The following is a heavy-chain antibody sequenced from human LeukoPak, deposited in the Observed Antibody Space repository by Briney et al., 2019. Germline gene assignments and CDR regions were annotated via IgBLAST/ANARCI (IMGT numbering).Heavy chain of an antibody. D-gene: IGHD4-23*01. J-gene: IGHJ4*02. Sequence: GGSLRLSCAASGFTFSSYWMNWVRQAPGKGLAWVSSINSDGSSTTYADSVKGRFSISRDNAKNTLYLQMNSLRVEDTAVYYCARGRPHGNDYWGQGTLLAVSS. CDR3: ARGRPHGNDY. CDR2: INSDGSST. CDR1: GFTFSSYW. V-gene: IGHV3-74*01.